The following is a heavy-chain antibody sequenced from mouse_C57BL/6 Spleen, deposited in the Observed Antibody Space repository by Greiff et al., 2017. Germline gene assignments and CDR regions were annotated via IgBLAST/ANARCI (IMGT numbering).Heavy chain of an antibody. V-gene: IGHV5-6*01. CDR2: ISSGGSYT. CDR3: ASLTGTRAY. Sequence: EVQGVESGGDLVKPGGSLKLSCAASGFTFSSYGMSWVRQTPDKRLEWVATISSGGSYTYYPDSVKGRFTISRDNAKNTLYLQMSSLKSEDTAMYYCASLTGTRAYWGQGTLVTVSA. D-gene: IGHD4-1*01. J-gene: IGHJ3*01. CDR1: GFTFSSYG.